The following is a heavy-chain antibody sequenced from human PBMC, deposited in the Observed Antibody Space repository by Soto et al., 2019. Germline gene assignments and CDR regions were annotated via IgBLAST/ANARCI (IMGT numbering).Heavy chain of an antibody. V-gene: IGHV1-69*12. CDR2: IIPIFGTA. Sequence: QVQLVQSGAEVKKPGSSVKVSCKASGGTFSSYAISWVRQAPGQGLEWMGGIIPIFGTANYAQKFQGRVTITADEATSTAYRELSSLRSEDAAVYYCARGLSVPAAMVGWFDPWGQGTLVTVSS. J-gene: IGHJ5*02. CDR1: GGTFSSYA. CDR3: ARGLSVPAAMVGWFDP. D-gene: IGHD2-2*01.